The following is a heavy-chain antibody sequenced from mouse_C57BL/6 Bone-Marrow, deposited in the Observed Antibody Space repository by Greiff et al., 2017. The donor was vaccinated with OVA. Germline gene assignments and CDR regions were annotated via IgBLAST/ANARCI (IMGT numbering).Heavy chain of an antibody. CDR3: ARLIYDGYSYYAMDY. Sequence: QVQLKQSGAELVMPGASVKMSCKASGYTFTDYWMHWVKQRPGQGLEWIGAIDTSDSYTSYNQKFKGKATLTVDESSSTAYMQLSSLTSEDSAVYYCARLIYDGYSYYAMDYWGQGTSVTVSS. D-gene: IGHD2-3*01. V-gene: IGHV1-69*01. CDR1: GYTFTDYW. J-gene: IGHJ4*01. CDR2: IDTSDSYT.